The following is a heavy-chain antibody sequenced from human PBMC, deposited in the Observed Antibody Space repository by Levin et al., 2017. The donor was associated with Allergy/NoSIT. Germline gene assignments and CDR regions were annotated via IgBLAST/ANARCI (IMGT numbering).Heavy chain of an antibody. CDR2: ICSSCGTT. CDR1: GFTFSNFA. D-gene: IGHD5-18*01. CDR3: AKVEGGHSYAASGH. J-gene: IGHJ4*02. Sequence: GESLKISCAASGFTFSNFAMSWVRQAPGKGLEWVSSICSSCGTTYYADSVRGRFTISRDNSKNTLYLQMNSLRVEDTAIYYCAKVEGGHSYAASGHWGQGTLVAVST. V-gene: IGHV3-23*01.